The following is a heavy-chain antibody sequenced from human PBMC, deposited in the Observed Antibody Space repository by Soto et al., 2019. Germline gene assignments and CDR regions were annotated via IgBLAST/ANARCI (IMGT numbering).Heavy chain of an antibody. Sequence: PSETLSLTCTVSGGSISSNYWTWIRQPPGKGLEWIGYVYNSESTNYNPSLKSRVTISEDTSKNQFSLKVNSVTAADTAVYYRARYRRTAAAGYTLDFWGQGILVTVSS. V-gene: IGHV4-59*01. CDR3: ARYRRTAAAGYTLDF. J-gene: IGHJ4*02. CDR1: GGSISSNY. D-gene: IGHD6-13*01. CDR2: VYNSEST.